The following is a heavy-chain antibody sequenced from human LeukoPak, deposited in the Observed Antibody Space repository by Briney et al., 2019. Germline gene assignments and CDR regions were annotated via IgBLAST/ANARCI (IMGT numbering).Heavy chain of an antibody. CDR2: IDWDDDK. J-gene: IGHJ4*02. CDR3: ARMTPDSPSFDY. CDR1: GLSLSTPEMC. Sequence: ASGPALVKPTQTLTLTCTFSGLSLSTPEMCVTWIRQPPGKALEWLARIDWDDDKFYSPSLRTRLTISKDTPKNQVVLRMTNMDPVDTGTYYCARMTPDSPSFDYWGQGALITVSS. V-gene: IGHV2-70*17. D-gene: IGHD2-15*01.